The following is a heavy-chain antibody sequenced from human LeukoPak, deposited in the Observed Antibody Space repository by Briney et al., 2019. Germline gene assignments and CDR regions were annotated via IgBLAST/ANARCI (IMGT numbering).Heavy chain of an antibody. Sequence: ASVKVSCKASGYTFTSYDINWVRQATGQGLEWMGWMNPNSGNTGYAQKFQGRVTMTRNTSISTAYMELSSLRSEDTAVYYCARGRGTYYYGSGSYFSPSYDAFDIWGQGTMVTVSS. CDR2: MNPNSGNT. V-gene: IGHV1-8*01. CDR3: ARGRGTYYYGSGSYFSPSYDAFDI. CDR1: GYTFTSYD. D-gene: IGHD3-10*01. J-gene: IGHJ3*02.